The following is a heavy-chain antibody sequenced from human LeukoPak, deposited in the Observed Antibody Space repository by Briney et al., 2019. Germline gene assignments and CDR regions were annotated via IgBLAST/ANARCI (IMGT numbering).Heavy chain of an antibody. CDR1: GGTFSSYA. Sequence: SVKVSCKASGGTFSSYAISWVRQAPGQGLEWMGRIIPILGIANYAQKFQGRVTITADKSTSTAYMELSSLRSEDTAVYYCATVHRVVTRGYYFDYWGQGTLVTVSS. CDR2: IIPILGIA. J-gene: IGHJ4*02. V-gene: IGHV1-69*04. D-gene: IGHD3-3*01. CDR3: ATVHRVVTRGYYFDY.